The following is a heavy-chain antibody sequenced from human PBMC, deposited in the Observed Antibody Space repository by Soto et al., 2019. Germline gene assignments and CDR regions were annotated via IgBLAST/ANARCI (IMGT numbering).Heavy chain of an antibody. CDR3: AITMIVVVPTQGKNY. Sequence: ASVKVSCKASGYTVTSYAMHWVRQAPGQRLEWMGWINAGNGNTKYSQKFQGRVTITRDTSASTAYMELSSLRAEDTAVYYCAITMIVVVPTQGKNYWGQGTLVTVSS. J-gene: IGHJ4*02. V-gene: IGHV1-3*01. CDR2: INAGNGNT. D-gene: IGHD3-22*01. CDR1: GYTVTSYA.